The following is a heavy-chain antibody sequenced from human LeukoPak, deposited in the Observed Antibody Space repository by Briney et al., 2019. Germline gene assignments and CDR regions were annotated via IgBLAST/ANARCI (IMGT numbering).Heavy chain of an antibody. J-gene: IGHJ5*02. V-gene: IGHV3-23*01. D-gene: IGHD5-12*01. CDR1: GFTFSNYA. CDR3: DKHTRGYTSILVS. CDR2: ISASGGNT. Sequence: GGSLRLSCAASGFTFSNYAMSWVRQAPGEGLEWVSAISASGGNTYYADSAKGRFTISRDNSKNTLYLQVNSLRAEDTAVYYCDKHTRGYTSILVSWRKGTLVNASS.